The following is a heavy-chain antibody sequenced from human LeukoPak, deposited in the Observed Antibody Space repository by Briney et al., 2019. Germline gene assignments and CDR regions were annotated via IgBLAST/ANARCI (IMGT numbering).Heavy chain of an antibody. J-gene: IGHJ3*02. CDR3: AKRDNNDYYTGLHVFDI. V-gene: IGHV3-23*01. D-gene: IGHD3-22*01. CDR1: GFTFSSYA. Sequence: GSLRLSCAASGFTFSSYAMTWVRQAPGKGPEWVSGISGSGDRTYYTDSVKGRFTIYRDNSKNTLDLQMNSLRAEDTAVYYCAKRDNNDYYTGLHVFDIWGQGTMVSVSA. CDR2: ISGSGDRT.